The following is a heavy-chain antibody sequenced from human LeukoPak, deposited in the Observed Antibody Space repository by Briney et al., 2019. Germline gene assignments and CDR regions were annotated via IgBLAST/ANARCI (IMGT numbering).Heavy chain of an antibody. CDR3: ARGYSSSWPFDY. CDR1: GYTFTSYG. V-gene: IGHV1-18*01. J-gene: IGHJ4*02. CDR2: ISAHNDNT. Sequence: ASVKVSCKASGYTFTSYGITWVRQAPGQGLEWMGWISAHNDNTNYAQKFQGRVTMTTDTSTNTAYMELRSLRSDDTAVYYCARGYSSSWPFDYWGQGTLVTVSS. D-gene: IGHD6-13*01.